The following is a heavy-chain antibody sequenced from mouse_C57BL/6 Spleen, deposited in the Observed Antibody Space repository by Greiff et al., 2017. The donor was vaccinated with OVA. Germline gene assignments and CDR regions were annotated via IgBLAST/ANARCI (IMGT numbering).Heavy chain of an antibody. CDR2: IGPGSGST. CDR3: ARPTYYDYDGAWFAY. Sequence: QVQLQQSGAELVKPGASVKISCKASGYTFTDYYINWVKQRPGQGLEWIGKIGPGSGSTYYNEKFKGKATLTADKSSSTAYMQLSSLTSEDSAVYFCARPTYYDYDGAWFAYWGQGTLVTVSA. V-gene: IGHV1-77*01. CDR1: GYTFTDYY. D-gene: IGHD2-4*01. J-gene: IGHJ3*01.